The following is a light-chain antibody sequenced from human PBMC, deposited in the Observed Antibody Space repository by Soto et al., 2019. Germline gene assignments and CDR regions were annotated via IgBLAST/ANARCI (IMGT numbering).Light chain of an antibody. J-gene: IGKJ5*01. V-gene: IGKV3D-15*01. CDR1: QSVSSD. Sequence: IVMTHSPAAVYVSAGERATLSCRASQSVSSDLAWYHQKPGQAPGLLIYAASTRATGIPARFIGNGSGTEFTLTISSLQSEDFAVYYCQQSTNWLRTSGQGTRLEI. CDR2: AAS. CDR3: QQSTNWLRT.